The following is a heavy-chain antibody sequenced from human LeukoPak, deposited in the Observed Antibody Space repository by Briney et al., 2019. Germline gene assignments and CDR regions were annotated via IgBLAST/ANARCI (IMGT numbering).Heavy chain of an antibody. Sequence: GGSLRLSCAASGFTFSSYSMNWVRQAPGKGLEWVSSISSSSSYIYYADSVKGRFTISRDNAKNSLYLQMNSLRAEDTAVYYCARVGGIISGSYYFDYWGQGTLVTVSS. CDR2: ISSSSSYI. CDR3: ARVGGIISGSYYFDY. CDR1: GFTFSSYS. J-gene: IGHJ4*02. D-gene: IGHD1-26*01. V-gene: IGHV3-21*01.